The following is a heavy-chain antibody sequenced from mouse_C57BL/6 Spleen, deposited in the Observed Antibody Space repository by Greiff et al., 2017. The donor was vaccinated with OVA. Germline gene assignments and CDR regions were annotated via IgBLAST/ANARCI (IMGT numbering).Heavy chain of an antibody. CDR3: AMPASTMVTNWFAY. CDR2: IHPSDSDT. V-gene: IGHV1-74*01. D-gene: IGHD2-1*01. J-gene: IGHJ3*01. Sequence: QVQLQQPGAELVKPGASVKVSCKASGYTFTSYWMHWVKQRPGQGLEWIGRIHPSDSDTNYNQKFKGKATLTVDKSSSTAYMRLSSLTSEDSAVYYCAMPASTMVTNWFAYWGQGTLVTVSA. CDR1: GYTFTSYW.